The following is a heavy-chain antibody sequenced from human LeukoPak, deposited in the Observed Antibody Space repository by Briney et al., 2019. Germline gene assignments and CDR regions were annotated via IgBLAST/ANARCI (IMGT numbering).Heavy chain of an antibody. CDR2: INPNSGGT. V-gene: IGHV1-2*04. J-gene: IGHJ5*02. CDR3: AREGGLPYYDFWSGYYTWFDP. Sequence: XXMHXVRQAPGQGLEWMGWINPNSGGTNYAQKFQGWVTMTRDTSISTAYMELSRLRSDDTAVYYCAREGGLPYYDFWSGYYTWFDPWGQGTLVTVSS. CDR1: XX. D-gene: IGHD3-3*01.